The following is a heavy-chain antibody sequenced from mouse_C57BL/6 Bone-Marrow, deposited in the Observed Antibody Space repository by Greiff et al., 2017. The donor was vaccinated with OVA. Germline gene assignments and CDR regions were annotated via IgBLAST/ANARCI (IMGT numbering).Heavy chain of an antibody. J-gene: IGHJ3*01. CDR2: ISSGGDYI. CDR3: TRDSSGYYY. V-gene: IGHV5-9-1*02. Sequence: EVHLVESGEGLVKPGGSLKLSCAASGFTFSSSAMSWVRQTPAKRLEWVAYISSGGDYIYYADTVKGRFTISRDNARNTLYLQMSSLKSEDTAMYYCTRDSSGYYYWGQGTLVTVSA. D-gene: IGHD3-2*02. CDR1: GFTFSSSA.